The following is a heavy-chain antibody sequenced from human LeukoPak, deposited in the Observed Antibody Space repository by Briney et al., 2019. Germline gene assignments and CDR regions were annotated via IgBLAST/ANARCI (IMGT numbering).Heavy chain of an antibody. V-gene: IGHV3-30*02. CDR3: AKDLWFGELLYAFDI. CDR1: GFTFDDYT. J-gene: IGHJ3*02. D-gene: IGHD3-10*01. Sequence: GGSLRLSCAASGFTFDDYTMHWVRQAPGKGLEWVAFIRYDGSNKYYADSVKGRFTISRDNSKNTLYLQMNSLRAEDTAVYYCAKDLWFGELLYAFDIWGQGTMVTVSS. CDR2: IRYDGSNK.